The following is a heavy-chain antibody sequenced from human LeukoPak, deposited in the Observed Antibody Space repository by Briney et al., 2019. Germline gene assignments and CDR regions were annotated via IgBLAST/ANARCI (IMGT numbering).Heavy chain of an antibody. CDR3: ASGRIVAAGPPHY. CDR2: ITSSSSYI. CDR1: GFTFSSYA. Sequence: GGSLRLSCAASGFTFSSYAMSWVRQAPGKGLEWVSSITSSSSYIYYADSVKGRFTISRDNAKNSLYLQMNSLRAEDTALYYCASGRIVAAGPPHYWGQGTLVTASS. V-gene: IGHV3-21*01. D-gene: IGHD6-13*01. J-gene: IGHJ4*02.